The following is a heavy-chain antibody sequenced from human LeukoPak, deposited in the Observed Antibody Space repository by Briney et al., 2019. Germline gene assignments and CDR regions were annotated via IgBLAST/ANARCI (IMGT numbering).Heavy chain of an antibody. CDR2: ISSSGSTI. V-gene: IGHV3-48*03. CDR1: GFPFSCYE. CDR3: ARGPQDVPATDY. J-gene: IGHJ4*02. Sequence: PGGSLRLSCAASGFPFSCYEMNWVRQAPGKGLEWVSYISSSGSTIYYADSVKGRFTISRDNAKNSLYLQMNSLRAEDTAVYYCARGPQDVPATDYWGQGTLVTVSS. D-gene: IGHD2-2*01.